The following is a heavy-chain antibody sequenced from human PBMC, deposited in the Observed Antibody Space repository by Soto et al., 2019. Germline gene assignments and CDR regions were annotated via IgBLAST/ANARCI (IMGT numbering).Heavy chain of an antibody. CDR3: ARGGEGWFGELLSDGHFDY. CDR2: INPNSGGT. V-gene: IGHV1-2*04. J-gene: IGHJ4*02. CDR1: GYTFTGYY. D-gene: IGHD3-10*01. Sequence: QVQLVQSGAEVKKPGASVKVSCKASGYTFTGYYMHWVRQPPGQGLEWMGWINPNSGGTNYAQQFQGWVTMTRDTSISPAYMELSRLGSDDTAVYYCARGGEGWFGELLSDGHFDYWGQGTLVTVSS.